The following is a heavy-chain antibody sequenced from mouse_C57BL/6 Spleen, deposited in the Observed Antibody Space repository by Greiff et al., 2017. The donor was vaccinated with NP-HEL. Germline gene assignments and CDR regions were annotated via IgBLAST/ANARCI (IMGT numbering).Heavy chain of an antibody. Sequence: VQLQQPGAELVRPGSSVKLSCKASGYTFTSYWMDWVKQRPGQGLEWIGIIYPSDSDTHYNQKFKDKATLTVDKSSSTAYMQLSSLTSEDSAVYYCARLMVTVGGYAMGDWGQGASVT. J-gene: IGHJ4*01. CDR3: ARLMVTVGGYAMGD. D-gene: IGHD2-3*01. CDR2: IYPSDSDT. V-gene: IGHV1-61*01. CDR1: GYTFTSYW.